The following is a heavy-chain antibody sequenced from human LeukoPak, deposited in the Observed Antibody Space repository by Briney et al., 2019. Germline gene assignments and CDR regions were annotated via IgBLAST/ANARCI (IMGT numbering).Heavy chain of an antibody. J-gene: IGHJ4*02. CDR3: TRRPMTTVNDY. CDR1: GFTFSGSA. V-gene: IGHV3-73*01. D-gene: IGHD4-17*01. Sequence: GGSLRLSCAASGFTFSGSAMHWVRQSPGKGLEWVGRIRSKANDHATAYAASVRGRFTISSDDSKNTAYLQMNSLKTEDTAVYYCTRRPMTTVNDYWGQGTLVTVSS. CDR2: IRSKANDHAT.